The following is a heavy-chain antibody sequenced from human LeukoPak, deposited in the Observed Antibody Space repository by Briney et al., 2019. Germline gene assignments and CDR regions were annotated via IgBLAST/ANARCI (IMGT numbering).Heavy chain of an antibody. CDR1: GFTFSSSA. J-gene: IGHJ4*02. CDR2: ISGSGSGGST. V-gene: IGHV3-23*01. Sequence: GGSLRLSCAASGFTFSSSAMSWVRQAPGKGLEWVSSISGSGSGGSTYYADSVKGRFTISRDNSKNTLYLQMNSLRAEDTAVYYCTRDDDRFDYWGQGTLVTVSS. CDR3: TRDDDRFDY.